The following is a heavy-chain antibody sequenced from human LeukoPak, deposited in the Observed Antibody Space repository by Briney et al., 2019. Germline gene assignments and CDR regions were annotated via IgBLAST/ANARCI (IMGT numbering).Heavy chain of an antibody. CDR3: AKLVGATSAFDI. J-gene: IGHJ3*02. Sequence: GESLKISCKGSGYSFTTYCIGWVRQMPGKGLEWMGIICPGDSDTRYSPSFQGQVTTSADKSISTAYLQWSSLKASDTAMYYCAKLVGATSAFDIWGQGTMVTVSS. D-gene: IGHD1-26*01. CDR1: GYSFTTYC. CDR2: ICPGDSDT. V-gene: IGHV5-51*01.